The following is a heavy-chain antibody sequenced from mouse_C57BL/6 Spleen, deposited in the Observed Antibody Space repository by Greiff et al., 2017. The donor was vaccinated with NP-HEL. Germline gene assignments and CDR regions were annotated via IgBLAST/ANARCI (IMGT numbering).Heavy chain of an antibody. CDR2: IDPSDSET. V-gene: IGHV1-52*01. J-gene: IGHJ4*01. D-gene: IGHD2-4*01. Sequence: QVQLQQPGAELVRPGSSVKLSCKASGYTFTSYWMHWVKQRPIQGLEWIGNIDPSDSETHYNQKFKDKATLTVDKSSSTAYMQLSSLTSEDSAVYYCARSGDYDGYAMDYWGQGTSVTVSS. CDR1: GYTFTSYW. CDR3: ARSGDYDGYAMDY.